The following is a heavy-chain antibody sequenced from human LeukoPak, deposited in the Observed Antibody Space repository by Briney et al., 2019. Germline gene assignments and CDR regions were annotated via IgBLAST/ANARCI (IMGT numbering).Heavy chain of an antibody. CDR1: GFTVSSNY. D-gene: IGHD6-13*01. CDR3: ARYSSSWYYFDY. Sequence: PGGSLRLSCAVSGFTVSSNYMSWVRQAPGKGLEWVSYISSSGSTIYYADSVKGRFTISRDNAKDSLYLQMNSLRAEDTAVYYCARYSSSWYYFDYWGQGTLVTVSS. J-gene: IGHJ4*02. V-gene: IGHV3-11*01. CDR2: ISSSGSTI.